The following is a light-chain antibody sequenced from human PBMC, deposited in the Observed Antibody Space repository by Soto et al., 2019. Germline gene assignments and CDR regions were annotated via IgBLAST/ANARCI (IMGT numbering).Light chain of an antibody. V-gene: IGKV4-1*01. CDR2: WAS. CDR1: QNVLYSSNNKNY. Sequence: DIVMTQSPDSLAVSLGERATINCKSSQNVLYSSNNKNYLAWYQQKPGQPPKLLIYWASTRESGVPDRFSGSGSGTDFTITISSLQAEDVAVYYCQQHYDTPWTFGQGTKVEIK. CDR3: QQHYDTPWT. J-gene: IGKJ1*01.